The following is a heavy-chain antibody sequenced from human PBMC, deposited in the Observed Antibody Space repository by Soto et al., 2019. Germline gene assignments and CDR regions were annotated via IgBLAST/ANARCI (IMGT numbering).Heavy chain of an antibody. V-gene: IGHV3-74*01. J-gene: IGHJ4*02. CDR1: GFTFSRYW. D-gene: IGHD6-19*01. CDR2: IAGEGIST. Sequence: EVHLVESGGGLVQPGGSLRLSCAASGFTFSRYWMHWVRQAPGKGLVWVSGIAGEGISTNYADSVKGRFTASRDNAKNTVYLEMSSLRAEDTAVYYCIRDLRSGDFWGQGTVVTVSS. CDR3: IRDLRSGDF.